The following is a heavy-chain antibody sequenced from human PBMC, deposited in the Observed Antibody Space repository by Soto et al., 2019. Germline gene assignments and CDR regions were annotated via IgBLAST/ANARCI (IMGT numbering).Heavy chain of an antibody. D-gene: IGHD3-9*01. V-gene: IGHV3-53*04. J-gene: IGHJ5*02. CDR3: ARETTADVLRYFGGFDP. Sequence: GGSLRLSCAASGFTVSSNYMSWVRQAPGKGLEWVSVIYSGGSTYYADSVKGRFTISRHNSKNTLYLQMNSLRAEDTAVYYCARETTADVLRYFGGFDPWGQGTLVTISS. CDR1: GFTVSSNY. CDR2: IYSGGST.